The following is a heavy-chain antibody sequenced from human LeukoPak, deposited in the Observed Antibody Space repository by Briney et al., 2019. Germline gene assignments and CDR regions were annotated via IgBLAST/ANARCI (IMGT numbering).Heavy chain of an antibody. V-gene: IGHV3-48*03. CDR3: ARGAIAAAGNFDY. CDR2: ISSSGSTI. D-gene: IGHD6-13*01. Sequence: PGGSLRLSCAASGFTFSSYEMNWVRQAPGKGLEWVSHISSSGSTIYYADSVKGRFTISRDNAKNSLYLQMNSLRAEDTAVYYCARGAIAAAGNFDYWGQGTLVTVSS. J-gene: IGHJ4*02. CDR1: GFTFSSYE.